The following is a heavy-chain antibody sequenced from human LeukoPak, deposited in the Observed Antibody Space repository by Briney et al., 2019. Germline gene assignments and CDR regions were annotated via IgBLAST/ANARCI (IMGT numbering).Heavy chain of an antibody. V-gene: IGHV4-59*01. D-gene: IGHD6-19*01. J-gene: IGHJ4*02. CDR2: FYHSAST. CDR1: GGFNTHYY. Sequence: SETLSLTCSVSGGFNTHYYWSWIRQPPGKGLEWIGYFYHSASTNYNPSLKSRVTISVDTSKNHFSLKLSSVTAADTAVYYCARGKVVAGTPGQNSWDYWGQGTLVTVSS. CDR3: ARGKVVAGTPGQNSWDY.